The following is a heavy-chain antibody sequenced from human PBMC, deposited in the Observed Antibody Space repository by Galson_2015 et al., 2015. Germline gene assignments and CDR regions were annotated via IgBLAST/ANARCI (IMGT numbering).Heavy chain of an antibody. V-gene: IGHV4-59*01. CDR3: AASYGLYYYYGMDV. CDR2: IYYNGNT. Sequence: LSLTCDVSDGSISGYYWTWIRQPPGQGLEWIGYIYYNGNTNYNPSLDSRATISLDTSTSQFSLKLTSVTAADTAVYYCAASYGLYYYYGMDVWGQGTTVTVSS. CDR1: DGSISGYY. D-gene: IGHD4-17*01. J-gene: IGHJ6*02.